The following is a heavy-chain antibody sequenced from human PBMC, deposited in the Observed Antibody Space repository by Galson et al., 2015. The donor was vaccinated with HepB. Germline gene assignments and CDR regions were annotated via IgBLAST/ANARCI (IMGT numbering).Heavy chain of an antibody. V-gene: IGHV1-69*06. CDR2: IIPMFGTP. CDR1: GDPFSSCG. J-gene: IGHJ6*02. D-gene: IGHD4-11*01. Sequence: SVKVSCKASGDPFSSCGVTWVRQAPGQGLEWMGGIIPMFGTPKHAEKFQGRVTITADTATNTVYLELSSLRPEDTAIYFCATSSIVRYYYHAMDVWGQGTTITVSS. CDR3: ATSSIVRYYYHAMDV.